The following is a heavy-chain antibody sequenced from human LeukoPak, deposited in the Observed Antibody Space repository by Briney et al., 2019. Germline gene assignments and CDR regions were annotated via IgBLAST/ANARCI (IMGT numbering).Heavy chain of an antibody. V-gene: IGHV1-2*06. CDR3: ARVGFVPWSGTQTFDY. J-gene: IGHJ4*02. Sequence: GASVKVSCKASGYTFTGYYMHWVRQAPGQGLEWMGRINPNSGGTNYAQKFQGRVTMTRDTSISTAYMELSRLRSDDTAVYYCARVGFVPWSGTQTFDYWGQGTLVTVSS. D-gene: IGHD3-3*01. CDR1: GYTFTGYY. CDR2: INPNSGGT.